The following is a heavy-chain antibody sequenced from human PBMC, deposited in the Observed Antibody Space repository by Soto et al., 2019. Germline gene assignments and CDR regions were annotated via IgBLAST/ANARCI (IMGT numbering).Heavy chain of an antibody. V-gene: IGHV1-46*01. CDR2: INPSGGST. Sequence: ASVKVSCKASGYTFTSYYMHWVRQAPGQGLEWMGIINPSGGSTSYAQKFQGRVTMTRDTSTSTVYMELSSLRSEDTAVYYCARERGSRYASSSWYVDGLTRNSGCRCAFDSWGQGTLVTVSS. D-gene: IGHD6-13*01. J-gene: IGHJ3*02. CDR1: GYTFTSYY. CDR3: ARERGSRYASSSWYVDGLTRNSGCRCAFDS.